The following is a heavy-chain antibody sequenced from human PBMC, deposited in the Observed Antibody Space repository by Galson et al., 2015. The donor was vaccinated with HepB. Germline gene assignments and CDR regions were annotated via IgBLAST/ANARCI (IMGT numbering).Heavy chain of an antibody. CDR2: ISYDGSNQ. J-gene: IGHJ4*02. Sequence: SLRLSCAASGFTFSRDGMHWVRQATGKGLEWVAAISYDGSNQYYEDSVKGRFTSSRDNSKNTLYLQMNSLRAEDTAVYYCAKVGSSDWYKFDSWGQGTLVTVSS. CDR1: GFTFSRDG. CDR3: AKVGSSDWYKFDS. V-gene: IGHV3-30*18. D-gene: IGHD6-19*01.